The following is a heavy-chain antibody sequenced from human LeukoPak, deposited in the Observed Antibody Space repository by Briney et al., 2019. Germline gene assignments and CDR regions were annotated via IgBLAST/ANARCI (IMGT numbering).Heavy chain of an antibody. CDR2: IKQDGSEK. V-gene: IGHV3-7*01. CDR1: GFTFSSYW. Sequence: PGGSLRLSCAASGFTFSSYWMRWVRQAPGKGLEWVANIKQDGSEKYYVDSVKGRFTISRDNAKNSLYLQMNSLRAEDTAVYYCARDRPSSGWSKPFCYFDYWGQGTLVTVSS. D-gene: IGHD6-19*01. CDR3: ARDRPSSGWSKPFCYFDY. J-gene: IGHJ4*02.